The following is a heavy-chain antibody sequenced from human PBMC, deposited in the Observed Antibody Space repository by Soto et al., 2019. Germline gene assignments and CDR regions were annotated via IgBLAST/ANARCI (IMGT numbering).Heavy chain of an antibody. CDR1: GFTFSSYA. CDR3: TKDLWPYLPAGGEFDS. J-gene: IGHJ4*02. Sequence: EVQLLESGGGLVQPGGSLRLSCAASGFTFSSYAMSWVRQAPGKGLEWVSAISGSAGSTYYADSVKGRFTISRDNSKNTLYLQMNSLRAEDTAVVYCTKDLWPYLPAGGEFDSWGQGTLVTVSS. D-gene: IGHD3-16*01. CDR2: ISGSAGST. V-gene: IGHV3-23*01.